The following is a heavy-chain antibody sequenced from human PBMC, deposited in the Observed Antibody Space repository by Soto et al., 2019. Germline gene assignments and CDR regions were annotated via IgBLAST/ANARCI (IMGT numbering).Heavy chain of an antibody. V-gene: IGHV4-59*01. CDR2: IHYSGST. CDR1: GGSISSYF. J-gene: IGHJ3*02. D-gene: IGHD2-21*02. Sequence: SETQSSTCTVSGGSISSYFWSWIRQPPCKGLEWIGYIHYSGSTNYNPSLKSRVTISVDTSKNQFSLKLSSVTAADTAVYYCARGVLAYCGGDCYIGAFDIWGQGTMVTVSS. CDR3: ARGVLAYCGGDCYIGAFDI.